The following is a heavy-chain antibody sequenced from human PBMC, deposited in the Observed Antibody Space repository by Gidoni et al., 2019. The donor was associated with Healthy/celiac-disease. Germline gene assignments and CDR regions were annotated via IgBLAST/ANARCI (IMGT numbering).Heavy chain of an antibody. D-gene: IGHD5-18*01. CDR2: IIPIFVTA. J-gene: IGHJ6*02. CDR3: ARGVERAVVRFDLHYCGMDV. Sequence: QVQLVQSGAEVKKPGSSVKVSCKASGGTFSSYAISWVRQAPGQGLGWLGGIIPIFVTANYAQKFQCRVTITADESKSTAYVDLSSLSSEDTAAYYCARGVERAVVRFDLHYCGMDVWGQGTTVTVSS. V-gene: IGHV1-69*01. CDR1: GGTFSSYA.